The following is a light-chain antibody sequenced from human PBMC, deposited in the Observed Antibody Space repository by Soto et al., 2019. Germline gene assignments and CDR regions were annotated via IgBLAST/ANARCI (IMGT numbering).Light chain of an antibody. CDR1: QSLVHRNGNTH. CDR3: MQATQFPWT. Sequence: VMTQTPLSSPVTLGQPASISCRSSQSLVHRNGNTHLTWLQQRPGQPPRLLIYQIFNRFSGVPDRFSGSGAGTDFTLKISSVEAEDVGVYYCMQATQFPWTFGQGTKVEIK. CDR2: QIF. J-gene: IGKJ1*01. V-gene: IGKV2-24*01.